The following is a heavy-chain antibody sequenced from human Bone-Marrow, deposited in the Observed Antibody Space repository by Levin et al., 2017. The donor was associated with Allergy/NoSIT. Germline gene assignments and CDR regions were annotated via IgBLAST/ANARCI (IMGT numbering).Heavy chain of an antibody. CDR3: ARGVVPAARYGMDV. J-gene: IGHJ6*02. Sequence: PGGSLRLSCLVSGDSITSSSYYWGWIRQPPGTGLEWIGNIYNSGSTYYNPSLKSRVTISVNTSRTQFSLNLKSVTATDTAVYYCARGVVPAARYGMDVWGQGTTVIVSS. V-gene: IGHV4-39*01. D-gene: IGHD2-2*01. CDR1: GDSITSSSYY. CDR2: IYNSGST.